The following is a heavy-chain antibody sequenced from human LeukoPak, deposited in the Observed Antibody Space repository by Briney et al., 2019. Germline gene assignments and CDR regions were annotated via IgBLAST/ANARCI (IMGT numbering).Heavy chain of an antibody. V-gene: IGHV4-34*01. J-gene: IGHJ6*03. CDR1: GGSFSGYY. D-gene: IGHD3-22*01. CDR3: ARGRQDVTMIVVVMTAVSYYLDV. CDR2: MNPSGST. Sequence: SETLSLTCAVYGGSFSGYYWTWIRQTPEKGLEWIGEMNPSGSTNYNPSLKSRVTISVDTSKNQFSLGLSSVTAADTAVYYCARGRQDVTMIVVVMTAVSYYLDVWGKGTTVTVS.